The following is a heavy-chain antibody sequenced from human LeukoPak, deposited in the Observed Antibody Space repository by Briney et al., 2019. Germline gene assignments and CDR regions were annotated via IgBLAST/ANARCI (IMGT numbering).Heavy chain of an antibody. Sequence: GGSLRLSCAASGFTFSSYEMNWVRQAPGKGLEWVSYISSSGSTIYYADSVKGRFTISRDNAQNSLYLQMNSLRAEDTAVYYCARGPIAAAGKDWFDPWGQGTLVTVSS. CDR3: ARGPIAAAGKDWFDP. D-gene: IGHD6-13*01. J-gene: IGHJ5*02. CDR2: ISSSGSTI. V-gene: IGHV3-48*03. CDR1: GFTFSSYE.